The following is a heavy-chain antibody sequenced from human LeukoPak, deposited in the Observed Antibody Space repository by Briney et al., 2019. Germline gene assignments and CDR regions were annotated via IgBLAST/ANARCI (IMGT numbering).Heavy chain of an antibody. D-gene: IGHD2-2*02. CDR1: GYTFTSYA. J-gene: IGHJ4*02. V-gene: IGHV1-3*01. CDR3: ARAQYCSSTSCYNKQQWNY. CDR2: INAGNDNT. Sequence: ASVKVSCKASGYTFTSYAMHWVRQAPGQRLEWMGWINAGNDNTKYSQKFQGRVTMTRNTSISTAYMELSSLRSEDTAVYYCARAQYCSSTSCYNKQQWNYWGQGTLVTVSS.